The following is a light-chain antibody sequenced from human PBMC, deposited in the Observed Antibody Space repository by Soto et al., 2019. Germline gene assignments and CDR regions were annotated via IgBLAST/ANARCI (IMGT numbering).Light chain of an antibody. CDR1: QSIDSW. Sequence: DIQMTQSPSTLPASVGDRVTITCRASQSIDSWLAWYQQKPGKAPKLLIYDASSLESGVPSRFSGSGSGTEFTLTISSLQPDDFATYYCQQYNSYSRTFGQGTKVDIK. J-gene: IGKJ1*01. V-gene: IGKV1-5*01. CDR2: DAS. CDR3: QQYNSYSRT.